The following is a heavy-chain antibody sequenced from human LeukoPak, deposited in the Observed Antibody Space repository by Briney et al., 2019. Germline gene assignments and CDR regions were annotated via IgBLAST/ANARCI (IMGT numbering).Heavy chain of an antibody. CDR3: ARLPDVSGWPFDY. V-gene: IGHV4-59*01. D-gene: IGHD6-19*01. Sequence: SETLSLTCTASDDSISRDFWTWIRQPPGEGLEWIGYIRYSGRTGYNPSLKSRVTISIQTSKNQFSLKLTSVTAADTAIYYCARLPDVSGWPFDYWGQGILVTVSS. CDR1: DDSISRDF. J-gene: IGHJ4*02. CDR2: IRYSGRT.